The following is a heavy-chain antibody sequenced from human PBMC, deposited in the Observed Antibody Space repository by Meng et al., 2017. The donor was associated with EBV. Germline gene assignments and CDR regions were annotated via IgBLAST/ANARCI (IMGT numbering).Heavy chain of an antibody. CDR2: INAGNGNT. Sequence: QAPVVCAGAEVKKAGASVKVSCKASGYTFTSYAMHWVRQAPGQRLEWMGWINAGNGNTKYSQKFQGRVTITRDTSASTAYMELSSLRSEDTAVYYCARDGGYYYGSGSYYFDYWGQGTLVTVSS. CDR1: GYTFTSYA. J-gene: IGHJ4*02. CDR3: ARDGGYYYGSGSYYFDY. V-gene: IGHV1-3*01. D-gene: IGHD3-10*01.